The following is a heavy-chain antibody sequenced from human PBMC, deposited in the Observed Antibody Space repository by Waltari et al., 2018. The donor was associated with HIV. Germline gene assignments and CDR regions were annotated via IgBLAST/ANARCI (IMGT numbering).Heavy chain of an antibody. D-gene: IGHD3-22*01. J-gene: IGHJ4*02. V-gene: IGHV3-23*01. Sequence: EVHLLESGGGLVQPGGLRLRYCAAYGFAYISYALTWVCQSPERGLEWVAAVIVSGAKSFYADSVKGRFTISRDKSKNTVFLQMNSLRAADTAIYYCAKAYYENTAYYYDFWGRGTRVTVSS. CDR3: AKAYYENTAYYYDF. CDR1: GFAYISYA. CDR2: VIVSGAKS.